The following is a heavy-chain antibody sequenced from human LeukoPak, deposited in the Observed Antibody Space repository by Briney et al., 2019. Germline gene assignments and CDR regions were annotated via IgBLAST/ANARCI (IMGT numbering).Heavy chain of an antibody. Sequence: SETLSLTCTVSGYSISSGYYWSWMRQPAGKGLEWIGRIYTSGSTNYNPSLKSRVTMSVDTSKNQFSLKLSSVTAADTAVYYCARDRVTGVFDYWGQGTLVTVSS. CDR1: GYSISSGYY. CDR2: IYTSGST. J-gene: IGHJ4*02. D-gene: IGHD4-23*01. CDR3: ARDRVTGVFDY. V-gene: IGHV4-4*07.